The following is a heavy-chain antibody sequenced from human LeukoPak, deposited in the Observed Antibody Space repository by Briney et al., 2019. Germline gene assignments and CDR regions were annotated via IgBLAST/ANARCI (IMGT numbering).Heavy chain of an antibody. V-gene: IGHV3-7*05. CDR3: AREASMITFGGVIVKGAFDI. J-gene: IGHJ3*02. D-gene: IGHD3-16*02. Sequence: GGSLRLSCAASGFTFSSYWMSWVRQAPGKGLEWVANIKQDGSEKYYVDSVKGRFTISRDNDKNSLYLQMNSLRAEDTAVYYCAREASMITFGGVIVKGAFDIWGQGTMVTVSS. CDR2: IKQDGSEK. CDR1: GFTFSSYW.